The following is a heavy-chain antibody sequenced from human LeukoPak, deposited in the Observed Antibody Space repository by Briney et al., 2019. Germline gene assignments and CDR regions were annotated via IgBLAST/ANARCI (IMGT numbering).Heavy chain of an antibody. CDR3: ARTIAAAGAIAFDI. CDR1: GGSISSYY. V-gene: IGHV4-59*01. Sequence: SETLSLTCTVSGGSISSYYWSWIRQPPGKGLEWIGYIYYSGSTNYNPSLKSRVTISVDTSKNQFSLKLSSVTAADTAVYYCARTIAAAGAIAFDIWGQGTMVTVSS. CDR2: IYYSGST. D-gene: IGHD6-13*01. J-gene: IGHJ3*02.